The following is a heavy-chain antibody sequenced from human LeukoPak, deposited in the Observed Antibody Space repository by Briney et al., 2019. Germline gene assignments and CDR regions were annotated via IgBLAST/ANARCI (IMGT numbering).Heavy chain of an antibody. V-gene: IGHV3-23*01. CDR3: AKGSYYDSSGSFYFDY. Sequence: GGSLRLSCAASGFTFSSYAMSWVRQAPGKGLEWVSGISGSGDNTYYADSVKGRFTISRDNSKNTLYAQVNSLGTEDTAAYYCAKGSYYDSSGSFYFDYWGQGTLVTVSS. CDR1: GFTFSSYA. CDR2: ISGSGDNT. J-gene: IGHJ4*02. D-gene: IGHD3-22*01.